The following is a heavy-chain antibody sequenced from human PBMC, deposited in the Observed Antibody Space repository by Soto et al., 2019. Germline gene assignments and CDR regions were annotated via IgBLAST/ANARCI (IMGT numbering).Heavy chain of an antibody. J-gene: IGHJ5*02. V-gene: IGHV3-23*01. CDR1: GLTFSSYA. Sequence: EVQLLESGGGLIQPGGSLRLSCAASGLTFSSYAMSWVRQAPGKGLEWVSAISGSGGSTYYADSVKGRFTISRDNSKNTLYLQMTSLRAEDTAVYYCAKDHLYIRGVIHNWFDPWGQGTLVTVSS. CDR2: ISGSGGST. CDR3: AKDHLYIRGVIHNWFDP. D-gene: IGHD3-10*02.